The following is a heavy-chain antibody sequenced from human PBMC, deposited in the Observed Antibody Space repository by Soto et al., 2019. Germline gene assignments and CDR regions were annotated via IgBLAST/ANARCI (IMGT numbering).Heavy chain of an antibody. D-gene: IGHD5-12*01. CDR2: IYYSGST. Sequence: PSETLSLTCTLSGSSISSYYWSWIRQPPGKGLEWIGYIYYSGSTNYNPSLKSRVTISVDTSKNQFSLKLSSVTAADTAVYYCARDSGYDLDAFDIWGQGTMVTVS. CDR3: ARDSGYDLDAFDI. J-gene: IGHJ3*02. CDR1: GSSISSYY. V-gene: IGHV4-59*01.